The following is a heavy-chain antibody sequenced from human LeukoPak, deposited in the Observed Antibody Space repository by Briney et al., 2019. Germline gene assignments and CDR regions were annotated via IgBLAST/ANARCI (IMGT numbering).Heavy chain of an antibody. Sequence: SETLSLTCAVSGGSISSGCNSWSWIRHPPGKGLEWIGYIQHSGSTYYNPSLKSRVTISVDKSKNQFSLKLSSVTAADTAVYYCASAEGYYFDYWGQGTLVTVSS. CDR1: GGSISSGCNS. CDR3: ASAEGYYFDY. CDR2: IQHSGST. J-gene: IGHJ4*02. V-gene: IGHV4-30-2*01.